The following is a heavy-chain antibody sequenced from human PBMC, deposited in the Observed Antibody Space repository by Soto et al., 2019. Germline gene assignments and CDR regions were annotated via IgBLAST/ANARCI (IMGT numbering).Heavy chain of an antibody. J-gene: IGHJ4*02. CDR3: VRDYDSSGFYSGH. D-gene: IGHD3-22*01. CDR2: IDSDGRST. CDR1: GFTFSSYW. V-gene: IGHV3-74*03. Sequence: EVQLVESGGGLVQPGGSLRLSCAASGFTFSSYWMHWVRQSPGKGLVWVSQIDSDGRSTTYADTVKGRFTVSRDNDKNKLFLQMNSLRAEDTAVYYCVRDYDSSGFYSGHWGQGTLVTVSS.